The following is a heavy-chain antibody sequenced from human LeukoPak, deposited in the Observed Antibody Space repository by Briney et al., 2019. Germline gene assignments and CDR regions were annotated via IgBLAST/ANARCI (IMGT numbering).Heavy chain of an antibody. Sequence: GESLKISGKGSGYSFNNYWINWVRQVPGKGLEWLVIIYPGDSDTRYSPSFQGQVTISADKSVSTAYLQCSSLKASDTAMYYCARGYQLFDYWGQGTLVTVSS. CDR1: GYSFNNYW. J-gene: IGHJ4*02. CDR3: ARGYQLFDY. CDR2: IYPGDSDT. V-gene: IGHV5-51*01. D-gene: IGHD6-6*01.